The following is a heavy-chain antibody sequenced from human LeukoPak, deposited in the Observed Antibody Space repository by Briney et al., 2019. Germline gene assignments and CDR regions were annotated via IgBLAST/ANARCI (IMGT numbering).Heavy chain of an antibody. D-gene: IGHD6-13*01. V-gene: IGHV3-21*01. J-gene: IGHJ4*02. Sequence: PGGSLRLSCAASKFTFSDYSMSWVRQAPGKGLEWVSSISSIRNYIYYADSVNGRVSVSIDNAKYSRYLQMNSIRAEDTAVDDCARGPGSSSWYLTPEGGYYFDYWGQGTLVTVSS. CDR3: ARGPGSSSWYLTPEGGYYFDY. CDR1: KFTFSDYS. CDR2: ISSIRNYI.